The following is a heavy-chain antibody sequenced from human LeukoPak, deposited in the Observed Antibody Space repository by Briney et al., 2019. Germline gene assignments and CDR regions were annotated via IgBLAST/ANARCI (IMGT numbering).Heavy chain of an antibody. CDR2: IYHSGST. V-gene: IGHV4-38-2*01. CDR3: ARPHYYDSSGPWDAFDI. Sequence: PSETLSLTCAVSGYSISSGYYWGWIRQPPGKGLEWIGSIYHSGSTYYNPSLKSRVTISVDTSKSQFSLKLSSVTAADTAVYYCARPHYYDSSGPWDAFDIWGQGTMVTVSS. J-gene: IGHJ3*02. CDR1: GYSISSGYY. D-gene: IGHD3-22*01.